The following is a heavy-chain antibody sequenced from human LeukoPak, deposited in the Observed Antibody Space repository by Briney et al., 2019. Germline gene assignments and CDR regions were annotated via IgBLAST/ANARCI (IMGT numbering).Heavy chain of an antibody. CDR1: GFTFSSYE. D-gene: IGHD6-19*01. V-gene: IGHV3-48*03. J-gene: IGHJ4*02. Sequence: GGSLRLSCAGSGFTFSSYEMNWVRQAPGKGLEWVSKISSSGSAIHYADSVKGRFTISRDNAKSTLYLQMNSLRAEDTAVYYCARGGSLGYWGQGTLVTVST. CDR2: ISSSGSAI. CDR3: ARGGSLGY.